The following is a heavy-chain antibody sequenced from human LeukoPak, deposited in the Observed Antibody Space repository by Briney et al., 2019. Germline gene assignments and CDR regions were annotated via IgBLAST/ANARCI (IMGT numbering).Heavy chain of an antibody. V-gene: IGHV1-2*02. CDR1: GFTFTDYY. J-gene: IGHJ4*02. Sequence: ASVKVSCKASGFTFTDYYLHWVRQAPGQGLEWMGWIHPNTDGTNYAQKFQGRVTMARDTSISTAYMELSRLRSDDTAVYYCAREEGITIFGVVLYYFDYWGQGTLVTVSS. CDR2: IHPNTDGT. CDR3: AREEGITIFGVVLYYFDY. D-gene: IGHD3-3*01.